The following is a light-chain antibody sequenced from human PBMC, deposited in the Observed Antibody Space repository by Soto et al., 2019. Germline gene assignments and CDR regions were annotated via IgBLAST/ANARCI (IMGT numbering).Light chain of an antibody. CDR3: YSTDSSGNYVV. J-gene: IGLJ2*01. V-gene: IGLV3-10*01. CDR1: ALPKKY. CDR2: EDN. Sequence: SYELTQPPSVSVSPGQTARITCSGEALPKKYAYWYQQKSGQAPVLLIYEDNKRPSGIPERFSGSSSGTMATLTISGAQVDNEADYYCYSTDSSGNYVVFGGGTKVTVL.